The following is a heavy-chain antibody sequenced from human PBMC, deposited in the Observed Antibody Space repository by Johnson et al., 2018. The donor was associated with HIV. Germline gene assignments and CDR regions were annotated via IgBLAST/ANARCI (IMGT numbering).Heavy chain of an antibody. Sequence: VQLVESGGGLVQPGGSLRLSCAASGFIVSGYYMTWVRQGPGKGLEWVSVINSGGGTYSAGSVEGRFPISRDNSKNTRYLQMNSLKTEDTAVYYCTTGISWFGAITFDIWGQGTMVTVSS. V-gene: IGHV3-66*01. CDR3: TTGISWFGAITFDI. D-gene: IGHD3-10*01. CDR1: GFIVSGYY. J-gene: IGHJ3*02. CDR2: INSGGGT.